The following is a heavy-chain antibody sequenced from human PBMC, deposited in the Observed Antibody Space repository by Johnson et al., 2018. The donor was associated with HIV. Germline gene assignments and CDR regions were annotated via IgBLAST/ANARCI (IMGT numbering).Heavy chain of an antibody. CDR3: AKLHCTGSVCNFEIWYDAFDN. V-gene: IGHV3-7*02. CDR2: IKQDGSEK. CDR1: GFTFSSYW. Sequence: VQLVESGGGLVQPGGSLRLSCAASGFTFSSYWMSWVRQAPGKGLEWVANIKQDGSEKYYVDSVKGRFTISRDNSKNTLYLEMNSLRGADTAVYHCAKLHCTGSVCNFEIWYDAFDNWGQGTMVTVSS. J-gene: IGHJ3*02. D-gene: IGHD2-8*02.